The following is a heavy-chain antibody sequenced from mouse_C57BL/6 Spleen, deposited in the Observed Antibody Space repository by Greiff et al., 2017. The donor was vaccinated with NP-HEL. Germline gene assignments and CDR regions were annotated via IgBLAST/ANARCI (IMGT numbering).Heavy chain of an antibody. Sequence: EVHLVESGGGLVQPGGSLKLSCAASGFTFSDYYMYWVRQTPEKRLEWVAYISNGGGSTYYPDTVKGRFTISRDNAKNTLYLPMSRLKSEDTAMYYCARDYDSGAMDYCGQGTPLTVSP. CDR3: ARDYDSGAMDY. CDR2: ISNGGGST. V-gene: IGHV5-12*01. D-gene: IGHD2-4*01. J-gene: IGHJ4*01. CDR1: GFTFSDYY.